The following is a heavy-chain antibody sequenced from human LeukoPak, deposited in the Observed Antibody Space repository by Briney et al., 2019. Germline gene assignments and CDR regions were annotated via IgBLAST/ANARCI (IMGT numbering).Heavy chain of an antibody. CDR3: ARVPHSVEGSMKAVFIHYFDY. CDR2: IYTSGST. J-gene: IGHJ4*02. CDR1: GGSFSGYY. D-gene: IGHD3-22*01. V-gene: IGHV4-59*10. Sequence: PSETLSLTCAVYGGSFSGYYWSWIRQPAGKGLEWIGRIYTSGSTNYNPSLKSRVTISVDTSKNEFSLKLSSVTATDTAVYYCARVPHSVEGSMKAVFIHYFDYWGQGSLVTVSS.